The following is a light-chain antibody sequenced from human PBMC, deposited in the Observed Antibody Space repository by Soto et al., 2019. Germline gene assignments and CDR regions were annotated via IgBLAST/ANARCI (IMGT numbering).Light chain of an antibody. J-gene: IGKJ1*01. CDR3: LQYHSWPWT. CDR1: QSVTNK. CDR2: DAS. Sequence: EMLMTQSPATLSVSPGERVSLSCWASQSVTNKLAWYQQRPGQPPRLLLYDASTRATGVPATFSGSGSGTDFTLTISSLQSEDLGVYYCLQYHSWPWTFGHGTKVEIK. V-gene: IGKV3-15*01.